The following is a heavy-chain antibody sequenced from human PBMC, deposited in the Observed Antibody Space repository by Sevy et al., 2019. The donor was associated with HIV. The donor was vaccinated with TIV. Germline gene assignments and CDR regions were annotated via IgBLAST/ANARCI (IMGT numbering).Heavy chain of an antibody. CDR1: GYTFTGYY. D-gene: IGHD3-3*01. Sequence: ASVKVSCKASGYTFTGYYMHWVRQAPGQGPEWMGWINPNSGGTNYAQKFQGRVTVTRDTSISTAYMELSRLRSDDTAVYYCARGGAFGVVIRSYGIDVWGQGTTVTVSS. CDR3: ARGGAFGVVIRSYGIDV. J-gene: IGHJ6*02. CDR2: INPNSGGT. V-gene: IGHV1-2*02.